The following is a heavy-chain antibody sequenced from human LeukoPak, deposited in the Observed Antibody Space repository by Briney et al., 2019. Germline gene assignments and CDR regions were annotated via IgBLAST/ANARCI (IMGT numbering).Heavy chain of an antibody. Sequence: SQTLSLTCAISGDSVSTNSVGWNWIRQSPSRGLEWLGRTYYNSNWYNHYAVSVKSRIIINPDTSKNQFSLQLNSVTPEDTAVYYCARVSTTYYYGSGSYSHFDYWGQGTLVTVSS. CDR3: ARVSTTYYYGSGSYSHFDY. J-gene: IGHJ4*02. D-gene: IGHD3-10*01. CDR1: GDSVSTNSVG. V-gene: IGHV6-1*01. CDR2: TYYNSNWYN.